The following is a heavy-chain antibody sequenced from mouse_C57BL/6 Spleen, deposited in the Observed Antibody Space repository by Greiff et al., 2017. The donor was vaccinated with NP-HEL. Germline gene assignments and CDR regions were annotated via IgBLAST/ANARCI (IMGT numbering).Heavy chain of an antibody. J-gene: IGHJ2*01. V-gene: IGHV1-19*01. CDR3: ARRYDYDEDYFDY. CDR2: LHPYNGGP. Sequence: VQLQQSGPVLVKPGASVKMSCKASGYTFTDYYMNWVKQSHGKSLEWIGVLHPYNGGPSSNQQFKGKATLTVDKSSSTAYMELNSLTSEDSAVYYCARRYDYDEDYFDYWGQGTTLTVSS. CDR1: GYTFTDYY. D-gene: IGHD2-4*01.